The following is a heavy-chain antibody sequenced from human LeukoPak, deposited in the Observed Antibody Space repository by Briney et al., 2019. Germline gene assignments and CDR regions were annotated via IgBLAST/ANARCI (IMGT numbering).Heavy chain of an antibody. CDR1: GFTFSSYW. CDR3: ARSQSLGY. Sequence: GGSLRLSCAASGFTFSSYWMSWVRQAPGKGLEWVANIKHDGSDKYYVDSVKGRFTISRDNAENPLYLQMNGLRAEDTAMYYCARSQSLGYWGQGTLVTVSS. J-gene: IGHJ4*02. CDR2: IKHDGSDK. V-gene: IGHV3-7*04.